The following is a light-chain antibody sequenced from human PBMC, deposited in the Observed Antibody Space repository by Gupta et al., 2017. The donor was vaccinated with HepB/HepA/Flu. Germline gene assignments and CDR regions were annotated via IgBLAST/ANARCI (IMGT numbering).Light chain of an antibody. CDR2: WAS. CDR3: QQQDSTPFT. CDR1: QSFLDSSNNKNY. J-gene: IGKJ4*01. Sequence: DIVMTQSPDSLAVSLGERATINCKSSQSFLDSSNNKNYLAWYQQKPGQPPKLLIYWASTRESGVPDRFSGSGSGTDFTLTISSLQAEDVAVYYCQQQDSTPFTFGRGTKVDIK. V-gene: IGKV4-1*01.